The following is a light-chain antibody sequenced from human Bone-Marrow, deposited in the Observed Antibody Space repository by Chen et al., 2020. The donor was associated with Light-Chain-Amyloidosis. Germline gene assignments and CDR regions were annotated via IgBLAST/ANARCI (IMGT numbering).Light chain of an antibody. CDR3: QVWDRSSDRPV. V-gene: IGLV3-21*02. J-gene: IGLJ3*02. CDR2: DNS. CDR1: NIGSTS. Sequence: SYVLTHPSSVSVAPGQTATLACGGNNIGSTSVHWYQQTPGQAPLLVVYDNSDRPSGIPERLSGANSGNTATLTISRVEAGDEVDYYCQVWDRSSDRPVFGGGTKLTVL.